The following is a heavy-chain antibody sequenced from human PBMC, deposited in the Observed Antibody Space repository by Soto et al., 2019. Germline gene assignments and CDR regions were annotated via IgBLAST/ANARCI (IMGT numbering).Heavy chain of an antibody. CDR1: GFTFSGYG. D-gene: IGHD3-3*01. J-gene: IGHJ5*02. CDR2: ISYDGSNK. CDR3: ASLSGYYSLYNWFDP. Sequence: GGSLRLSCAASGFTFSGYGMHWVRQAPGKGLEWVAVISYDGSNKYYADSVKGRFTISRDNAKNTLYLQMNSLRAEDTAVYYCASLSGYYSLYNWFDPWGQGTLVTVSS. V-gene: IGHV3-30*03.